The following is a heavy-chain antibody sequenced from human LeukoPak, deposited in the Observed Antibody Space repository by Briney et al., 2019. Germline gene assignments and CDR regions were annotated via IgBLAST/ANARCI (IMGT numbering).Heavy chain of an antibody. CDR2: IIPIVGTA. V-gene: IGHV1-69*04. CDR1: GETFSNYYA. J-gene: IGHJ6*02. CDR3: ARGITMVRGVIKGGMDV. Sequence: GASVKVSCKASGETFSNYYAISWVRQAPGQGLEWMGRIIPIVGTANSAQKFQGRVTITADKSTATIYMELSSLRSGDTAIYYCARGITMVRGVIKGGMDVWGQGTTVTVSS. D-gene: IGHD3-10*01.